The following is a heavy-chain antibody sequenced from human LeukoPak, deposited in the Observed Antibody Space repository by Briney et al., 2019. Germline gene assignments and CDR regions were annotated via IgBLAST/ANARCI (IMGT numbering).Heavy chain of an antibody. CDR3: ARGSLELRRNWFDP. J-gene: IGHJ5*02. CDR1: GGSFSGYY. V-gene: IGHV4-34*01. D-gene: IGHD1-7*01. Sequence: SETLSLTCAVYGGSFSGYYWSWIRQPPGKGLEWIGEINHSGSTNYNPSLKSRVTISVDTSKNQFSLKLSSVTAADTAVYYCARGSLELRRNWFDPWGQGTLVTVSS. CDR2: INHSGST.